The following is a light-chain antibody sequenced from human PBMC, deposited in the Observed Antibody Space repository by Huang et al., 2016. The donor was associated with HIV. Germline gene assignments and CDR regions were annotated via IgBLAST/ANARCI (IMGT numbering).Light chain of an antibody. CDR3: QQYYSLPQT. Sequence: DIIMSQSPESLTVSLCERATLNCRSSQSVYASSTSKDYMAWFQQKPGQPPKLLLFWASSREVGVPDRFSGSGSGTHFTLTIANLQPEDAAIYYCQQYYSLPQTFGQGTRV. CDR2: WAS. V-gene: IGKV4-1*01. J-gene: IGKJ1*01. CDR1: QSVYASSTSKDY.